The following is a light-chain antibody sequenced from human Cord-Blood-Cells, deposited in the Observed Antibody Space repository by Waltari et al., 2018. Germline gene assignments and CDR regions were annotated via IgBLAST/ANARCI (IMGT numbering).Light chain of an antibody. CDR1: QSVSSY. CDR2: DAS. J-gene: IGKJ4*01. Sequence: EIVLTQSPATLSLSPGERATLSCRASQSVSSYLAWYQQKPGQAPRLLIYDASNRATGIPARFRGSGCGADFTLTISSLEPEDFAVYYCQQRSNWPPLTFGGGTKVEIK. CDR3: QQRSNWPPLT. V-gene: IGKV3-11*01.